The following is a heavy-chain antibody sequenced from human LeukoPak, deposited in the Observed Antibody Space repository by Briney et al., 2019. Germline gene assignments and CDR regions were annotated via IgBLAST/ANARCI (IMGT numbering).Heavy chain of an antibody. CDR1: GGSFSGYY. Sequence: SETLSLTCAVYGGSFSGYYWSWIRQPPGKGLEWIGEINHSGSTNYNPSLKSRVTISVDTSKNQFSLKLSSVTAADTAVYYCARVYLVRGANYYYYYMDVWGKGTTVTISS. V-gene: IGHV4-34*01. CDR3: ARVYLVRGANYYYYYMDV. D-gene: IGHD3-10*01. CDR2: INHSGST. J-gene: IGHJ6*03.